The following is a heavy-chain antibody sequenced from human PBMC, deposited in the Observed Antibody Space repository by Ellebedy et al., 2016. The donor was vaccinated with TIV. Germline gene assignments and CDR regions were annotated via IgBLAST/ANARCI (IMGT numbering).Heavy chain of an antibody. V-gene: IGHV3-7*03. CDR1: GFTLSSYW. D-gene: IGHD5-12*01. J-gene: IGHJ4*02. CDR3: ARDPNSPGDTGYGDY. Sequence: GESLKISCAASGFTLSSYWMSWVRQAPGKGLEWVANMNQVGSEKYYVDSVKGRFTISRDNAQNSLYLHVNNLRAEDTAVYYCARDPNSPGDTGYGDYWGQGVVVTVST. CDR2: MNQVGSEK.